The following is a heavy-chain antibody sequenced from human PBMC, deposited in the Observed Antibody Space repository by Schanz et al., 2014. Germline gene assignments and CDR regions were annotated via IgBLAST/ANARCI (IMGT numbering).Heavy chain of an antibody. CDR2: IHYSGNS. Sequence: QVQLQESGPGLVKPSQTLSLTCAVSGGSISSGGYSWNWIRQPPGKGLEWIGYIHYSGNSNYNPSLKSRVTIHLAPTKNHFPLKLPSVTAADTALYYCSRHGDNSGYRDGSYYFSYGVDVWGQGTLVTVSS. D-gene: IGHD3-22*01. CDR3: SRHGDNSGYRDGSYYFSYGVDV. J-gene: IGHJ6*02. CDR1: GGSISSGGYS. V-gene: IGHV4-30-4*07.